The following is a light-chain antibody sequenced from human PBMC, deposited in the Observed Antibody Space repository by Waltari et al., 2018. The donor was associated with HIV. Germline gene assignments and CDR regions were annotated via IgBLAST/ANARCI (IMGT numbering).Light chain of an antibody. CDR3: ASYTADDTVL. CDR2: EVD. CDR1: DRYFFLYNF. Sequence: DLTQPASVSGFLGQSLTISCTGCDRYFFLYNFISLYQQQPGDVPKLLLYEVDTRASGSPGRYAGSKSGNTASLTITGLQIEDEGLYYCASYTADDTVLFGGGTTVTVL. J-gene: IGLJ2*01. V-gene: IGLV2-14*01.